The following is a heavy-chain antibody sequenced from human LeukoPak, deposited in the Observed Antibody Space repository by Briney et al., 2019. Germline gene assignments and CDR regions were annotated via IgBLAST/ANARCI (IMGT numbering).Heavy chain of an antibody. D-gene: IGHD2-2*02. CDR3: ASLIGYCSSTSCYRGGWFDH. J-gene: IGHJ5*02. V-gene: IGHV4-4*07. Sequence: PSETLSLTCTVSGGSISSYYWSWIRQPAGKGLEWIGRIYTSGSTNYNPSLKSRVTMSVDTSKNQFSLKLSSVTAADTAVYYCASLIGYCSSTSCYRGGWFDHWGQGTLVTVSS. CDR1: GGSISSYY. CDR2: IYTSGST.